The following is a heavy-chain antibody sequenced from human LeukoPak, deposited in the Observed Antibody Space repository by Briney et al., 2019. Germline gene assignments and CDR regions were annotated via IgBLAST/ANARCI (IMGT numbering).Heavy chain of an antibody. CDR2: ISYEGGTQ. CDR1: GVTLSPYG. Sequence: GGSLRLSCAASGVTLSPYGMHWVRQAPGKGLEWVAVISYEGGTQHYADSVKGRFTVSRDNAKNSLYLQMNSLRAEDTAVYYCARGDRADWLRGLDYWGQGTLVTVSS. CDR3: ARGDRADWLRGLDY. D-gene: IGHD5-12*01. J-gene: IGHJ4*02. V-gene: IGHV3-30*03.